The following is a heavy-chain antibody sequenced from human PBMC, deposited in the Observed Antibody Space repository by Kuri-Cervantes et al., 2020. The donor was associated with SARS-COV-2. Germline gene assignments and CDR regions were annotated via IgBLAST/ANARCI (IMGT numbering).Heavy chain of an antibody. J-gene: IGHJ3*02. CDR2: INPNSGGT. V-gene: IGHV1-2*02. CDR1: GYTFTGYY. Sequence: ASVKVSCKASGYTFTGYYMHWVRQAPGQGLEWMGWINPNSGGTNYAQKFQGRVTMTRDTSISTAYMELSRLRSDDTAVYYCARDVTTGTTSKSLRSAFDIWGQGTMVTVSS. D-gene: IGHD1-1*01. CDR3: ARDVTTGTTSKSLRSAFDI.